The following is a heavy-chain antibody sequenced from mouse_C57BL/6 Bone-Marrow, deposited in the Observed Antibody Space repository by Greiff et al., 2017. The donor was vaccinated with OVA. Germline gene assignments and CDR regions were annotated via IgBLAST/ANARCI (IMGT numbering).Heavy chain of an antibody. CDR2: INPGSGGT. CDR1: GYAFTNYL. Sequence: QVQLKQSGAELVRPGTSVKVSCKASGYAFTNYLIEWVKQRPGQGLAWIGVINPGSGGTNYNEKFKGKATLTADKSSSTAYMQLSSLTSEDSAVYFCARSGLGRLDYWGQGTTLTVSS. V-gene: IGHV1-54*01. CDR3: ARSGLGRLDY. J-gene: IGHJ2*01. D-gene: IGHD4-1*01.